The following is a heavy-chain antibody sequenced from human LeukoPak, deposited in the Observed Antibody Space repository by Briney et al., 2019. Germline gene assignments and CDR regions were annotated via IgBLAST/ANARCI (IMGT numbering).Heavy chain of an antibody. CDR2: VSGSGSST. CDR3: ARIISSEGTGS. Sequence: PGGSLRLSCAASGFTFKTYDMSWVRQAPGKGLGWVSVVSGSGSSTYYADSVKGRFTISRDNSKNTLYLQMNSLRAEDTAVYYCARIISSEGTGSWGQGTLVTVSS. V-gene: IGHV3-23*01. J-gene: IGHJ4*02. CDR1: GFTFKTYD. D-gene: IGHD2-8*02.